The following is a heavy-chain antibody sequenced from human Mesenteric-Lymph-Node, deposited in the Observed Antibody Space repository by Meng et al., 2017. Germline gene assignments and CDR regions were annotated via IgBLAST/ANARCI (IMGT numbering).Heavy chain of an antibody. D-gene: IGHD6-6*01. V-gene: IGHV3-23*04. CDR1: GFTFRSYA. J-gene: IGHJ4*02. CDR2: ISGNGGGT. CDR3: AKERFEYSSSSSIY. Sequence: EGRLVGSGGGLVQPGVSLRLSCAASGFTFRSYAMSWVRQAPGKGLEWVSAISGNGGGTYYADSVKGRFTISRDNSKNTLYLQMNSLRAEDTAVYYCAKERFEYSSSSSIYWGQGTLVTVSS.